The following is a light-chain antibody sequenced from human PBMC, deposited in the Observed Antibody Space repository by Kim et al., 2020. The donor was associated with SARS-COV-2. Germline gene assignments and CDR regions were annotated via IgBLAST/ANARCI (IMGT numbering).Light chain of an antibody. V-gene: IGLV3-19*01. J-gene: IGLJ3*02. CDR3: NSRDSSGNHWV. CDR1: GLGRYD. Sequence: LGQIVRSTGQGGGLGRYDASWWEQRPGQGAVLVMYGKGNRRSGSADRFSGCGSGSTAALTITGGQAEDEADYYCNSRDSSGNHWVFGGGTQLTVL. CDR2: GKG.